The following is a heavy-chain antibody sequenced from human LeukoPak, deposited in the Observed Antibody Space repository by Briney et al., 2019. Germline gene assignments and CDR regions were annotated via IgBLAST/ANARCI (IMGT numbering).Heavy chain of an antibody. J-gene: IGHJ4*02. CDR3: ATLGPPYSGSPGYYFGY. Sequence: ASVKVSCKVSGYTLTELSMHWVRQAPGKGLEWMGGFDPEDGETIYAQKFQGRVTMTEDTSTDTAYMELSSLRSEDTAVYYCATLGPPYSGSPGYYFGYWGQGTLVTVSS. CDR2: FDPEDGET. V-gene: IGHV1-24*01. CDR1: GYTLTELS. D-gene: IGHD1-26*01.